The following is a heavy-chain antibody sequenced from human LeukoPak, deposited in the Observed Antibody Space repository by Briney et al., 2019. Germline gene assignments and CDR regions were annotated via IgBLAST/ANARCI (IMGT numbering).Heavy chain of an antibody. CDR3: AKDSSVVVTAISYFDY. V-gene: IGHV3-30*18. J-gene: IGHJ4*02. D-gene: IGHD2-21*02. Sequence: GGSLRLSCAASGFTFSSYSMNWVRQAPGKGLEWVAVISYDGSNKYYADSVKGRFTISRDNSKNTLYLQMNSLRAEDTAVYYCAKDSSVVVTAISYFDYWGQGTLVTVSS. CDR2: ISYDGSNK. CDR1: GFTFSSYS.